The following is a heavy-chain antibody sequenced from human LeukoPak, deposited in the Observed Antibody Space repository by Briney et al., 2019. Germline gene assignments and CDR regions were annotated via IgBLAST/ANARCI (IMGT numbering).Heavy chain of an antibody. V-gene: IGHV5-51*01. CDR2: IYPGDSDT. CDR3: ARRYYGSGSYYWDAFDI. D-gene: IGHD3-10*01. J-gene: IGHJ3*02. Sequence: GESLKISCKGSGYSFTSYWIGWVRQMPGKGLEWMGIIYPGDSDTRYSPSFQGQVTISADKSISTAYLQWSSLKASDTAMYYCARRYYGSGSYYWDAFDIWGQGTMVTVSS. CDR1: GYSFTSYW.